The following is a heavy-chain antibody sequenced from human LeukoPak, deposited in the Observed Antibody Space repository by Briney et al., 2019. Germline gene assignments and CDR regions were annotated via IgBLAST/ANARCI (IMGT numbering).Heavy chain of an antibody. Sequence: GGSLRLSCAASGFTFSDYSMNWVRLAPGKGLEWISYIGIDSGNTNYADSVKGRFTISGDKAKNSLYLQMNSLRVEDTAVYYCARDYKYAFDNWGQGTLVTVSS. CDR3: ARDYKYAFDN. J-gene: IGHJ4*02. CDR2: IGIDSGNT. D-gene: IGHD5-24*01. CDR1: GFTFSDYS. V-gene: IGHV3-48*01.